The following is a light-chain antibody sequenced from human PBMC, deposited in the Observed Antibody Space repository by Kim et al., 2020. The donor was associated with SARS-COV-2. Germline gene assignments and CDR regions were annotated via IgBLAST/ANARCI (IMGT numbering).Light chain of an antibody. Sequence: QSALTQPASVSGSPGQSITISCTGTSSDIGSYNFVSWYQQPPSTAPNLIIYDVSKPPSGVSARFSGSKSGNTAPLTISGLQAEDDADYYSKSYTSSNTPAFGGATKLTFL. CDR2: DVS. J-gene: IGLJ3*02. CDR3: KSYTSSNTPA. CDR1: SSDIGSYNF. V-gene: IGLV2-14*03.